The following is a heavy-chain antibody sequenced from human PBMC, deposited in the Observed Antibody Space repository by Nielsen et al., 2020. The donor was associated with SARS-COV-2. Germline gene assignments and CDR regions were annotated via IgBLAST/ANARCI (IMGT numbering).Heavy chain of an antibody. CDR1: GFTFSSYS. V-gene: IGHV3-7*03. Sequence: GESLKISCAASGFTFSSYSMNWVRQAPGKGLEWVANIKQDGSEKYYVDSVKGRFTISRDNAKNSLYLQMNSLRAEDTAVYYCAKGPRGWSYYFDYWGQGTLVTVSS. CDR2: IKQDGSEK. CDR3: AKGPRGWSYYFDY. D-gene: IGHD6-19*01. J-gene: IGHJ4*02.